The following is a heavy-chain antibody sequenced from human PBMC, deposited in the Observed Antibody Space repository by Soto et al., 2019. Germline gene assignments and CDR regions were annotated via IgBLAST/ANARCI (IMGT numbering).Heavy chain of an antibody. CDR1: GDSISSGGYY. V-gene: IGHV4-31*03. CDR3: ARTIPAARYYYYGMDV. CDR2: IYYSGNT. D-gene: IGHD2-21*01. Sequence: SETLSLTCTVSGDSISSGGYYWSWIRQHPGKGLEWIGYIYYSGNTYYNPSLKSRVTISVDTSKNQFSLKLSSVTAADTAVYYCARTIPAARYYYYGMDVWGQGNTVTLYS. J-gene: IGHJ6*02.